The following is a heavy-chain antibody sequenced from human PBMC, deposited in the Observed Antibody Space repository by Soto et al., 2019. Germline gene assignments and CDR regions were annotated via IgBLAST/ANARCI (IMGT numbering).Heavy chain of an antibody. CDR1: GFTFSSYG. Sequence: QVQLVESGGGVVQPGRSLRLSCAASGFTFSSYGMHWVRQAPGKGLEWVAVIWYDGSNKYYADSVKGRFTISRDNSKTTLYLQMNSLRAEDTAVYYCARARATGTTPYYYYGMDVWGQGTTLTVSS. CDR2: IWYDGSNK. J-gene: IGHJ6*02. D-gene: IGHD1-1*01. CDR3: ARARATGTTPYYYYGMDV. V-gene: IGHV3-33*01.